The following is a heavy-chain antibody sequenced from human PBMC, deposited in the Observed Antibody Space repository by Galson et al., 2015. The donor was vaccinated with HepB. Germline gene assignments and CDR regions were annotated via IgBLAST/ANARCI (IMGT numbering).Heavy chain of an antibody. D-gene: IGHD6-13*01. V-gene: IGHV3-21*01. Sequence: SLRLSCAASGFTFSSYSMNWVRQAPGKGLEWVSSISSSSSYIYYADSVKGRFTISRDNAKNSLYLQMNSLRAEDTAVYYCARGDSSSWYRDYYYYGMDVWGQGTTVTVSS. CDR3: ARGDSSSWYRDYYYYGMDV. J-gene: IGHJ6*02. CDR2: ISSSSSYI. CDR1: GFTFSSYS.